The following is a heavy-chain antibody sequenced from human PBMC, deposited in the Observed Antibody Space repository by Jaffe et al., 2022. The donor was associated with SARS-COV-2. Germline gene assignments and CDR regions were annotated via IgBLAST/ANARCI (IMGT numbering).Heavy chain of an antibody. D-gene: IGHD3-3*01. CDR1: GFTFSSYS. Sequence: EVQLVESGGGLVQPGGSLRLSCAASGFTFSSYSMNWVRQAPGKGLEWVSYISSSSSTIYYADSVKGRFTISRDNAKNSLYLQMNSLRDEDTAVYYCARVGFHDFSYYYYGMDVWGQGTTVTVSS. V-gene: IGHV3-48*02. CDR2: ISSSSSTI. J-gene: IGHJ6*02. CDR3: ARVGFHDFSYYYYGMDV.